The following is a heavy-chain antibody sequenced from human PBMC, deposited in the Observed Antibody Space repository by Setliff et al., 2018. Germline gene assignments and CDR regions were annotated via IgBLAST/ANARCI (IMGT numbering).Heavy chain of an antibody. D-gene: IGHD3-10*01. CDR3: ATDGPVLNGDYIS. CDR1: GASLSTTYYY. Sequence: TLSLTCSVSGASLSTTYYYWDWIRQSPEKGLEWIGTIYQNGITYYNPSVKSRVTISVDKSENQFSLSLRSVTAADTAVYYCATDGPVLNGDYISWGQGTLVTVSS. CDR2: IYQNGIT. J-gene: IGHJ5*02. V-gene: IGHV4-39*07.